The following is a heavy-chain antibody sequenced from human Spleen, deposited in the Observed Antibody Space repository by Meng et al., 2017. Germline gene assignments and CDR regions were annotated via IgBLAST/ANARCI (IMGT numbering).Heavy chain of an antibody. CDR1: GFIISSYE. Sequence: GGSLRHSCAASGFIISSYEMNWVRQAPGKGLEWVSYISSSGSTIYYADSVKGRFTISRDNAKNSLYLQMNSLRAEDTAVYYCARDFFNYYDSSGYLFSNDAFDIWGQGTMVTVSS. V-gene: IGHV3-48*03. D-gene: IGHD3-22*01. CDR3: ARDFFNYYDSSGYLFSNDAFDI. CDR2: ISSSGSTI. J-gene: IGHJ3*02.